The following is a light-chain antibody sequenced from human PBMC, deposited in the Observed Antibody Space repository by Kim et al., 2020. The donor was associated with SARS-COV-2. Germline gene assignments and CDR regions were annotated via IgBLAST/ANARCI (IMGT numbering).Light chain of an antibody. Sequence: DIQMTQSPSSLSASVGDRVTITCRTSQNINSHLNWYHQKPGRAPKLLIYDASNLETGVPSRFSGSGSGTDFTFTISSLQPEDIATYYCQQYDNLPITFGRGTRLEIK. CDR1: QNINSH. CDR2: DAS. CDR3: QQYDNLPIT. V-gene: IGKV1-33*01. J-gene: IGKJ5*01.